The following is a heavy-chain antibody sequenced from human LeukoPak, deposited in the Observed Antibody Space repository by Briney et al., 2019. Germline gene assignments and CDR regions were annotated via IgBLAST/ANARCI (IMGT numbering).Heavy chain of an antibody. CDR3: ARSQLGAFDI. Sequence: GGSLRLSCAASGFSISSYWMSWVRQAPGKGLEWVANIKQDGSEKYYVDSVKGRFTISRDNAKNSLSLQMNNLRAEDTAVYYCARSQLGAFDIWSQGTMVTVSS. CDR1: GFSISSYW. CDR2: IKQDGSEK. J-gene: IGHJ3*02. D-gene: IGHD6-6*01. V-gene: IGHV3-7*01.